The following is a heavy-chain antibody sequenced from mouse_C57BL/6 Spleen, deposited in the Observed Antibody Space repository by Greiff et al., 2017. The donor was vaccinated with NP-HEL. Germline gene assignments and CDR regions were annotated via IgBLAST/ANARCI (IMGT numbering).Heavy chain of an antibody. CDR1: GYTFTSYW. V-gene: IGHV1-74*01. Sequence: QVQLQQPGAELVKPGASVKVSCKASGYTFTSYWMHWVKQRPGQGLEWIGRIHPSDSDTNYNQKFKGKATLTVDKSSSTAYMQLSSLTSADSAVYYCAEALHDDGSTYWYFDVWGTGTTVTVSS. J-gene: IGHJ1*03. D-gene: IGHD1-1*01. CDR3: AEALHDDGSTYWYFDV. CDR2: IHPSDSDT.